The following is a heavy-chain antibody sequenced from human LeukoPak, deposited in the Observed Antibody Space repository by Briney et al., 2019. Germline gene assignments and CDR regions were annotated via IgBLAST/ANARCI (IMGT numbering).Heavy chain of an antibody. V-gene: IGHV3-74*01. J-gene: IGHJ4*02. CDR2: INSDGTST. Sequence: GGSLRLSCAASGFALRTYWMHWVRQAPGKGLVWVSLINSDGTSTIYADSVKGRFTISRDTAKNTLYLEMNRLRADDTAVYYRTRAGSGSSYDSWGQGTLVTVSS. CDR1: GFALRTYW. CDR3: TRAGSGSSYDS. D-gene: IGHD3-10*01.